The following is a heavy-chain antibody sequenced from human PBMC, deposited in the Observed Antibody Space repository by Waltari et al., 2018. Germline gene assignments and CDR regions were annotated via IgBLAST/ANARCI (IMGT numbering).Heavy chain of an antibody. CDR1: GFTVSSNY. CDR3: ARNQLVRGYYYGMDV. J-gene: IGHJ6*02. D-gene: IGHD6-13*01. V-gene: IGHV3-53*01. CDR2: IYSGGST. Sequence: EVQLVESGGGLIQPGGSLRLSCAASGFTVSSNYMSWVRQAPGKGLEWVSVIYSGGSTYYADSVKGRFTISRDNSKNTLYLQMNSLRAEDTAVYYCARNQLVRGYYYGMDVWGQGTTVTVSS.